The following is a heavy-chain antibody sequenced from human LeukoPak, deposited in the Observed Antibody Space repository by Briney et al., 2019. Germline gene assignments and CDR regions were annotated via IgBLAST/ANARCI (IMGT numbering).Heavy chain of an antibody. CDR3: ARDPAYMVRGVITPSVYYDGMDV. CDR2: VSSSSSYI. CDR1: GFTFSNYG. D-gene: IGHD3-10*01. J-gene: IGHJ6*02. Sequence: PGGSLRLSCAASGFTFSNYGMNWVRQAPGKGLEWVSSVSSSSSYIYYVDLVKGRFTISRDNAKNSLYLQMNSLRAEDTAVYYCARDPAYMVRGVITPSVYYDGMDVWGQGTTVTVSS. V-gene: IGHV3-21*01.